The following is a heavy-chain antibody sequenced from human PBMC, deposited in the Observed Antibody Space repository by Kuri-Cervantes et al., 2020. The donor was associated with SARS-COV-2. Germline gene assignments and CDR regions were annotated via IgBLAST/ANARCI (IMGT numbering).Heavy chain of an antibody. J-gene: IGHJ4*02. CDR2: IIPIFGTA. CDR3: ARGRHYYGSGTLAPFDY. CDR1: GGTFSSYA. V-gene: IGHV1-69*13. D-gene: IGHD3-10*01. Sequence: SVKVSCKASGGTFSSYAISWVRQAPGQGLEWMGGIIPIFGTANYAQKFQGRVTITADESTSTAYMELSSLRAEDTAVYYCARGRHYYGSGTLAPFDYWGQGTLVTVSS.